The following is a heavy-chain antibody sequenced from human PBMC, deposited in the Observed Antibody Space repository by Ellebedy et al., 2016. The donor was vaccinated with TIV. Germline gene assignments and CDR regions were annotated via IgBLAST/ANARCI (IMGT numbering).Heavy chain of an antibody. V-gene: IGHV3-48*03. CDR2: ISSSGTTK. D-gene: IGHD2-15*01. CDR1: GFPFSSFE. J-gene: IGHJ6*02. CDR3: AAAHYYFYGKDV. Sequence: PGGSLRLSCAASGFPFSSFEFNWVRQSPGKGLEWVSYISSSGTTKYYADSVKGRFTISRDNAKNSLYLQMNSLGAEDTAVYYCAAAHYYFYGKDVWGQGTRVTVSS.